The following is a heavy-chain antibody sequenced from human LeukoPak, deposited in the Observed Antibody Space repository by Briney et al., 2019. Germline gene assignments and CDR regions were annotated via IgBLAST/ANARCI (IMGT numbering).Heavy chain of an antibody. CDR3: AGVLPPGSWYGLSEYFDY. D-gene: IGHD6-13*01. J-gene: IGHJ4*02. CDR1: VYTLTRYS. V-gene: IGHV1-18*04. CDR2: SSVYNGDT. Sequence: ASVTVSRTGSVYTLTRYSICWVRHTPGQGREWVCWSSVYNGDTRYAQKLQGRVTMTIDTSKSTAYMEVRSLRSDDTAVYYCAGVLPPGSWYGLSEYFDYWAKGTLVRVS.